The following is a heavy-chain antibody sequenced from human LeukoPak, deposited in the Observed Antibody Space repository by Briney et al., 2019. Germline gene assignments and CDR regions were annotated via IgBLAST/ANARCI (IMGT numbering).Heavy chain of an antibody. D-gene: IGHD3-22*01. J-gene: IGHJ6*03. V-gene: IGHV4-38-2*02. CDR2: IYHSGAT. CDR3: ARSTMIVVASYYYYYMDV. CDR1: GYSISSGYY. Sequence: SETLSLTCTVSGYSISSGYYWGWIRQSPEKGLEWIGSIYHSGATYYNPSLKSRVTISVDTSKNQFSLKLSSVTAADTAVYYCARSTMIVVASYYYYYMDVWGKGTTVTVSS.